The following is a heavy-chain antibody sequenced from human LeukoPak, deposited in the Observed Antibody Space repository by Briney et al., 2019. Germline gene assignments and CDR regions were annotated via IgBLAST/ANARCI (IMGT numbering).Heavy chain of an antibody. Sequence: SETLSLTCTVSGGSITNYYWNWIRQPPGKGLEWFGYIYYSGSTNYNPSLKSRVTISLDTSKNQFSLRLTSVSAADTAVYYCARGFDSKSTYFDYWGQGTLLTVSS. D-gene: IGHD5-12*01. CDR1: GGSITNYY. J-gene: IGHJ4*02. CDR2: IYYSGST. CDR3: ARGFDSKSTYFDY. V-gene: IGHV4-59*01.